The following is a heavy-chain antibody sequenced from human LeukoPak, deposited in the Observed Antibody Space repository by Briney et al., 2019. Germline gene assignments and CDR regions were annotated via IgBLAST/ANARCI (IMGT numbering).Heavy chain of an antibody. CDR2: ISRVSTI. CDR3: AREGRSGSYDGN. Sequence: SGGSLRPSCAASGFTFSSYAMSWIRQAPGKGLEWVSYISRVSTIYYADSVKGRFTISRDNAKNSVYLQMNSLRAEDTAVYYCAREGRSGSYDGNWGQGTLVTVSS. D-gene: IGHD1-26*01. CDR1: GFTFSSYA. J-gene: IGHJ4*02. V-gene: IGHV3-48*01.